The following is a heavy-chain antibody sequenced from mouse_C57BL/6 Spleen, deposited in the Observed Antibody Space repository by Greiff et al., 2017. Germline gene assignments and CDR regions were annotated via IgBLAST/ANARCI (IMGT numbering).Heavy chain of an antibody. V-gene: IGHV1-76*01. Sequence: VKLVESGAELVRPGASVKLSCKASGYTFTDYYINWVKQRPGQGLEWIARIYPGSGNTYYNEKFKGKATLTAEKSSSTAYMQLSSLTSEDSAVYFCAREGQRGFAYWGQGTLVTVSA. CDR1: GYTFTDYY. D-gene: IGHD3-3*01. CDR3: AREGQRGFAY. J-gene: IGHJ3*01. CDR2: IYPGSGNT.